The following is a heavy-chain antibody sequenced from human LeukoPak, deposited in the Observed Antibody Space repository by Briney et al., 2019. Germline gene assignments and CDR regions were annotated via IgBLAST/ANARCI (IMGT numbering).Heavy chain of an antibody. Sequence: PSETLSLTCTVSGGDIRSSGYNWGWIRQPPGKGLEWIGSIYYSGSTHYNPSLKSRVTISVDTSKNQFSLKLGSVTAADTAVYYCARRGGGSHFDYWGQGTLVTVSS. CDR1: GGDIRSSGYN. V-gene: IGHV4-39*01. CDR2: IYYSGST. J-gene: IGHJ4*02. CDR3: ARRGGGSHFDY. D-gene: IGHD1-26*01.